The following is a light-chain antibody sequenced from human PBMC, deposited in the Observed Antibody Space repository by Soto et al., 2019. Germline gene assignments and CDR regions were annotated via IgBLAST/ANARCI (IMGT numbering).Light chain of an antibody. J-gene: IGKJ4*01. Sequence: EIVMTQSPATLSLSPGERATLSCRASQSVGSSLAWYQQKPGQAPRLLIYDASTRATGIPARFSGSGSGTEFSLTISSLQSEDFAVYYCQQYDNWPPLTFGGGTKVEIK. CDR3: QQYDNWPPLT. CDR1: QSVGSS. V-gene: IGKV3-15*01. CDR2: DAS.